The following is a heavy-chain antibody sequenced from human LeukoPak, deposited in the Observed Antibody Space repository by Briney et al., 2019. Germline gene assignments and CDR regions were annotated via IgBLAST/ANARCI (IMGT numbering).Heavy chain of an antibody. CDR2: ISYDGRNK. V-gene: IGHV3-30*04. D-gene: IGHD4-23*01. Sequence: GGSLRLSCAASGFTFSNYAMDWVRQAPGKGLEWVAVISYDGRNKHYADSVEGRFTISRDNSTNTLYLQVNSLTPEDTAVYYCARGGRPTVVSLYYYYMDVWGKGTTVTVSS. J-gene: IGHJ6*03. CDR1: GFTFSNYA. CDR3: ARGGRPTVVSLYYYYMDV.